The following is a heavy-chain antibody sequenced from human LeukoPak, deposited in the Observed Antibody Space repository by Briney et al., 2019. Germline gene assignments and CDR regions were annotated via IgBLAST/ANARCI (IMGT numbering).Heavy chain of an antibody. D-gene: IGHD6-13*01. CDR2: ISSSSSYI. V-gene: IGHV3-21*01. J-gene: IGHJ6*02. CDR1: GFTFSSYS. CDR3: ARDRDLYSSHPDV. Sequence: GGSLRLSCAASGFTFSSYSMNWVRQAPGKGLEWVLSISSSSSYIYYADSVKGRFTISRDNAKNSLYLQMNSLRAEDTAVYYCARDRDLYSSHPDVWGQGTTVTVSS.